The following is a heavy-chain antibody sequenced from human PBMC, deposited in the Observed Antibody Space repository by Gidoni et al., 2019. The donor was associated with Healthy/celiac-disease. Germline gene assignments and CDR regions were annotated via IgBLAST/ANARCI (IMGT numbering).Heavy chain of an antibody. D-gene: IGHD3-16*01. V-gene: IGHV4-39*01. CDR2: IYYSGST. CDR3: ARHHKGGGFNFDY. J-gene: IGHJ4*02. CDR1: GGSISSSSYY. Sequence: QLQLQESGPGLVKPSETLSLPCTVSGGSISSSSYYWGWIRVPPVKGLEWIGSIYYSGSTYYNPSLKSRVTISVDTSKNQFSPKLSSVTAADTAVYYCARHHKGGGFNFDYWGQGTLVTVSS.